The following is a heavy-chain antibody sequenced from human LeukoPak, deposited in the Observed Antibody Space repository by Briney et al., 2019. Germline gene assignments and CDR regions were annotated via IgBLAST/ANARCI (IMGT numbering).Heavy chain of an antibody. D-gene: IGHD4-23*01. Sequence: ASVTVSCKTSGYTFTGYYMHWVRQAPGQGLEWMGWTNPNSSVTNYAQRFQGRVTMTRDTSISAAYMELRWLTSDDTAVYYCARERGGNSPFDSWGQGTLVTVSS. V-gene: IGHV1-2*02. CDR1: GYTFTGYY. J-gene: IGHJ4*02. CDR3: ARERGGNSPFDS. CDR2: TNPNSSVT.